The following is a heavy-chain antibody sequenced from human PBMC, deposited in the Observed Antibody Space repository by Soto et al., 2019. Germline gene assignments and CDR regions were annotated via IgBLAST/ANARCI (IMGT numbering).Heavy chain of an antibody. J-gene: IGHJ5*02. D-gene: IGHD3-3*01. CDR1: GYTFTGYY. CDR2: INPNSGGT. Sequence: ASVKVSCKASGYTFTGYYMHWVRQAPGQGLEWMGWINPNSGGTNYAQKFQGWVTMTRDTSISTAYMELSRLRSDDTAVYYCARSPTIFREIIDPWGQGTLVTVSS. CDR3: ARSPTIFREIIDP. V-gene: IGHV1-2*04.